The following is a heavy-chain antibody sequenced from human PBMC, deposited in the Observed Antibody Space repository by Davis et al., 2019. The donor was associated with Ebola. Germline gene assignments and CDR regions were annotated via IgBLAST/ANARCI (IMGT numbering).Heavy chain of an antibody. CDR2: ISYDGSNK. CDR3: ARDQGYCSGGSCYCYGMDV. D-gene: IGHD2-15*01. V-gene: IGHV3-30-3*01. CDR1: GFTFSSYA. J-gene: IGHJ6*04. Sequence: GESLKISCAASGFTFSSYAMHWVRQAPGKGLEWVAVISYDGSNKYYADSVKGRFTISRDNSKNTLYLQMNSLRAEDTAVYYCARDQGYCSGGSCYCYGMDVWGKGTTVTVSS.